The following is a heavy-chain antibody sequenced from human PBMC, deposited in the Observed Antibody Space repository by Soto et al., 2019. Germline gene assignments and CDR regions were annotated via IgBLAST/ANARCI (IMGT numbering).Heavy chain of an antibody. CDR3: AKDQHCEVVAARVKLPCYFDY. CDR1: GFTFSSYA. D-gene: IGHD2-15*01. Sequence: GGSLRLSCAASGFTFSSYAMSWVRQAPGKGLEWVSAISGSGGSTYYADSVKGRFTISRDNSKNTLYLQMNSLRAEDTAVYYCAKDQHCEVVAARVKLPCYFDYWGQGTLVTVSS. J-gene: IGHJ4*02. V-gene: IGHV3-23*01. CDR2: ISGSGGST.